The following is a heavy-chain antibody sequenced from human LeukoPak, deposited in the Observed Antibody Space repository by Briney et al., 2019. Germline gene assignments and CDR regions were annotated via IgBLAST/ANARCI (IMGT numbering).Heavy chain of an antibody. V-gene: IGHV4-61*02. CDR3: ARVTHAFDI. D-gene: IGHD4-23*01. CDR2: IHTSGST. J-gene: IGHJ3*02. CDR1: GGSISSGNYF. Sequence: PSETLSLTCTVSGGSISSGNYFWSWIRQPAGKGLEWIGRIHTSGSTNYNSSLKSRVTISEDTPKNQFSLKLSSVTAADTAVYYCARVTHAFDIWGQGTMVTVSS.